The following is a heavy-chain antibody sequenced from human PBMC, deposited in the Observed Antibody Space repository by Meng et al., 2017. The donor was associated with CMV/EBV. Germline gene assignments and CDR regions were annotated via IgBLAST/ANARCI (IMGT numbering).Heavy chain of an antibody. CDR3: ARVNQGIDY. CDR1: GFTFSSYS. D-gene: IGHD1-14*01. CDR2: ISSSSSYI. Sequence: GESLKISCAASGFTFSSYSMNWVRQAPRKGLEWVSSISSSSSYIYYADSVKGRFTISRDNAKNSLYLQMNSLRAEDTAVYYCARVNQGIDYWGQGTLVTVSS. V-gene: IGHV3-21*01. J-gene: IGHJ4*02.